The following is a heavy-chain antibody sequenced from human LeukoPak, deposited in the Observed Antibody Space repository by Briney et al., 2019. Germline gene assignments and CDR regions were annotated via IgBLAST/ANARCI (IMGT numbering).Heavy chain of an antibody. Sequence: PSETLSLTCTVSGVSISSYYWSWIRQPPGTGLEWIGYIYYSGSTNYIPSLKGRVTISVDTSMNHFSVKLRSVSAADTAGYYCARSPSGYSDYWGQGTLVTVSS. D-gene: IGHD3-3*01. CDR3: ARSPSGYSDY. V-gene: IGHV4-59*01. CDR2: IYYSGST. J-gene: IGHJ4*02. CDR1: GVSISSYY.